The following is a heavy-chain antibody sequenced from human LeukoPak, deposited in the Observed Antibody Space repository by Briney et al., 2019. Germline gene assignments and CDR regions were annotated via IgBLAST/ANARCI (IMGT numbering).Heavy chain of an antibody. CDR2: ISYDGSNK. Sequence: GGSLRLSCAASGFTFSSYAMHWVRQAPGKGLEGVAVISYDGSNKYYADSVKGRFTISRDNSKNTLYLQMNRLRAEDTAVYYCARDLSGDIVVVPAAMCLDYWGQGTLVTVSS. CDR1: GFTFSSYA. D-gene: IGHD2-2*01. J-gene: IGHJ4*02. CDR3: ARDLSGDIVVVPAAMCLDY. V-gene: IGHV3-30-3*01.